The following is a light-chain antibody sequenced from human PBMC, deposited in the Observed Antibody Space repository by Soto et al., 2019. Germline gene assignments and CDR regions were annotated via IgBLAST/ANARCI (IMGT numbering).Light chain of an antibody. CDR1: SSNIGSNY. J-gene: IGLJ2*01. CDR3: GGWDDSLSGPV. Sequence: QPVLTQPPSASGTPGQRVNISCSGSSSNIGSNYVYWYRQFQGTAPKLLIQRNNQRPSGVPARFSGSKSGTSASLAISGLRSEDEADYYCGGWDDSLSGPVFGGGTKLTVL. CDR2: RNN. V-gene: IGLV1-47*01.